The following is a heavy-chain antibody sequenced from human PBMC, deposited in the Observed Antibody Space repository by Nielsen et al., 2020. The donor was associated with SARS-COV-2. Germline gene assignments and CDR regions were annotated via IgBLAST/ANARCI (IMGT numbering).Heavy chain of an antibody. Sequence: GGSLRLSCAASGFTFDDYAMHWVRQAPGKGLEWVSGISWNSGSIGYADSVKGRFTISRDNAKNSLYLQMNSLRAEDTAVYYCARPQENYDILTGYLYYFDYWGQGTRVTVSS. V-gene: IGHV3-9*01. D-gene: IGHD3-9*01. J-gene: IGHJ4*02. CDR1: GFTFDDYA. CDR2: ISWNSGSI. CDR3: ARPQENYDILTGYLYYFDY.